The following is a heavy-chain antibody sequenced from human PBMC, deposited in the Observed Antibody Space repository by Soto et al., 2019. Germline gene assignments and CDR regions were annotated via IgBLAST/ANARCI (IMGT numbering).Heavy chain of an antibody. CDR1: GFTFSSYD. CDR3: VESLYNDTGAPNEH. V-gene: IGHV3-23*01. Sequence: VQLLESGGGLVQPGGLLRLSCVGSGFTFSSYDMTWVRQAPGKGLERVSSFSFYGRRDNTYYGDSVKGRFTISRDNSRHTVYLQMDDLRVEDTAVYYCVESLYNDTGAPNEHWGQGTLVTVSS. J-gene: IGHJ4*02. CDR2: FSFYGRRDNT. D-gene: IGHD1-1*01.